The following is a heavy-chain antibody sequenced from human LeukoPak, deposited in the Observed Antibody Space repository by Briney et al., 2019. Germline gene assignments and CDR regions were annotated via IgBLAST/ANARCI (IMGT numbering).Heavy chain of an antibody. J-gene: IGHJ4*01. CDR2: ISAFNGNT. D-gene: IGHD5-12*01. Sequence: ASVKVSCKASGYMFNIYGISWVRQAPGQGLEWMGWISAFNGNTNYARNFQDRVTMTTDASTSTAYMELTSLSSDDPAVYYCARSPPSTGYDRFDTWGHGTLVTVSS. CDR1: GYMFNIYG. V-gene: IGHV1-18*01. CDR3: ARSPPSTGYDRFDT.